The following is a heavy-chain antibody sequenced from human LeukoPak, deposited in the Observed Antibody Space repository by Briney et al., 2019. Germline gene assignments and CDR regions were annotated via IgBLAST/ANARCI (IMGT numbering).Heavy chain of an antibody. CDR3: ARMVEMATIVDY. V-gene: IGHV4-61*05. CDR2: IYYSGST. CDR1: GGSISSSSYY. Sequence: SETLSLTCTVSGGSISSSSYYWGWIRQPPGKGLEWIGYIYYSGSTNYNPSLKSRVTISVDTSKNQFSLKLSSVTAADTAVYYCARMVEMATIVDYWGQGTLVTVSS. J-gene: IGHJ4*02. D-gene: IGHD5-24*01.